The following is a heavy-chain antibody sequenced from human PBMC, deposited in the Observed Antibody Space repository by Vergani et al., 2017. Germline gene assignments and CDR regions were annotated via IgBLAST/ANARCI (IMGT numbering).Heavy chain of an antibody. CDR2: ISGSGGST. D-gene: IGHD2-2*01. CDR1: GGSFSGYY. V-gene: IGHV3-23*01. CDR3: AKDLLDHLPVHCSSTSCYSDL. J-gene: IGHJ2*01. Sequence: VQLQQWGAGLLKPSETLSLTCAVYGGSFSGYYWSWVRQAPGKGLEWVSAISGSGGSTYYADSVKGRFTISRDNSKNTLYLQMNSLRAEDTAVYYCAKDLLDHLPVHCSSTSCYSDLWGRGTLVTVSS.